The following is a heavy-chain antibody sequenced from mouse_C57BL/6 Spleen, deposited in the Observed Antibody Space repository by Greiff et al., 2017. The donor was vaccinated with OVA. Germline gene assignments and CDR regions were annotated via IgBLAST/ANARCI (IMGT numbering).Heavy chain of an antibody. J-gene: IGHJ3*01. V-gene: IGHV6-6*01. CDR2: IRNKANNHAT. CDR1: GFTFSDAW. CDR3: TRWLAY. Sequence: EVKLEESGGGLVQPGGSMKLSCAASGFTFSDAWMDWVRQSPEKGLEWVAEIRNKANNHATYYAESVKGRFTISRDDSNSSVYLQMNSVRAEDTGIYYCTRWLAYWGQGTLVTVSA.